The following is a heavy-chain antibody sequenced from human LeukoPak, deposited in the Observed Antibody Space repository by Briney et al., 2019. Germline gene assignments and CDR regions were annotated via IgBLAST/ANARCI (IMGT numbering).Heavy chain of an antibody. Sequence: SETLSVTPTDPGGSIISTSYYWGWIRHPPGNWQEWIGGIYYSGSTYYNSSLKSRVTISVDTSKNQLSLKVSSVTAADTAVYYCARHRHNWNYGLFDYWGQGTLVTVSS. CDR1: GGSIISTSYY. V-gene: IGHV4-39*01. CDR3: ARHRHNWNYGLFDY. D-gene: IGHD1-7*01. J-gene: IGHJ4*02. CDR2: IYYSGST.